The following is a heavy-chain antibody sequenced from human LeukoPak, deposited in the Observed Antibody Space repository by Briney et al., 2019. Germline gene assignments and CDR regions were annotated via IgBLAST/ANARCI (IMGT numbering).Heavy chain of an antibody. Sequence: SETLSLTCTVSGGSISSSKYYWGWIRQPPGKGLEWIGSIYYSGSTYFNPSLKSRVTISVDTSKNHFSLKLSSVTAADTAVYYCARNHGSGRGEWFDPWGQGTLVTVSS. D-gene: IGHD3-10*01. CDR1: GGSISSSKYY. CDR3: ARNHGSGRGEWFDP. V-gene: IGHV4-39*07. CDR2: IYYSGST. J-gene: IGHJ5*02.